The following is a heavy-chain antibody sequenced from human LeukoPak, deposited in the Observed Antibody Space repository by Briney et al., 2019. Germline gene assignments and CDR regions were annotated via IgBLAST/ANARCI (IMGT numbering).Heavy chain of an antibody. D-gene: IGHD2-2*01. CDR3: ARGIFVVVPAARRQNYYYMDV. CDR2: IYHSGST. J-gene: IGHJ6*03. V-gene: IGHV4-30-2*01. CDR1: GGSISSGGYY. Sequence: SQTLSLTCTVSGGSISSGGYYWSWIRQPPGKGLEWIGYIYHSGSTYYNPSLKSRVTISVDTSKNQFSLKLSSVTAADTAVYYCARGIFVVVPAARRQNYYYMDVWGKGTTVTVSS.